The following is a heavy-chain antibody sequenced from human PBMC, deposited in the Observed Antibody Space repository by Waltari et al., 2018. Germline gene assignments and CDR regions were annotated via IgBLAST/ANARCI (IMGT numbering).Heavy chain of an antibody. CDR2: IYYSGST. J-gene: IGHJ6*03. V-gene: IGHV4-59*01. CDR3: ARSPDTYYDFWSGYPVTYYYYYYMDV. Sequence: QVQLQESGPGLVKPSETLSLTCTVSGGSISSYYWSWIRQPPGKGLEWIVYIYYSGSTNYNPSLKSRVTISVDTSKNQFSLKLSSVTAAYTAVYYCARSPDTYYDFWSGYPVTYYYYYYMDVWGKGTTVTVSS. D-gene: IGHD3-3*01. CDR1: GGSISSYY.